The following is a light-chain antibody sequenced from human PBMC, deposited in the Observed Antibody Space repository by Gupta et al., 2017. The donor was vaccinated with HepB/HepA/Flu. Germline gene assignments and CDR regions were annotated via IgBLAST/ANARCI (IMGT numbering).Light chain of an antibody. CDR2: EVS. J-gene: IGLJ2*01. Sequence: QSALTQPASVSGAPGQSITISCTETSSAVGSYNLVSCYQQHPAKAPNLMIYEVSERPAGVSSGFFASKSGNTASLTISAREEEDDADYYYCSHAESSTVVFGGGTKVTVL. CDR1: SSAVGSYNL. V-gene: IGLV2-23*02. CDR3: CSHAESSTVV.